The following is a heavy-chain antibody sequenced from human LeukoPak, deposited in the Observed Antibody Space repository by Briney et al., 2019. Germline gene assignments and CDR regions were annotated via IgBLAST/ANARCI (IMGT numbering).Heavy chain of an antibody. CDR2: INPNSGGT. CDR1: GYTFTGYY. CDR3: ARITIFGVVSYGMDV. J-gene: IGHJ6*02. D-gene: IGHD3-3*01. V-gene: IGHV1-2*02. Sequence: ASVKVSCKASGYTFTGYYMHWVRQAPGQGLEWMGWINPNSGGTNYAQKFQGRVTMTRDTSISTAYMELSRLRSDDTAVYYCARITIFGVVSYGMDVWGQGTTVTVSS.